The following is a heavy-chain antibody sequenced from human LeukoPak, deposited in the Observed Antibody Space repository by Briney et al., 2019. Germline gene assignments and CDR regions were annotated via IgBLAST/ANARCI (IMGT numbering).Heavy chain of an antibody. CDR2: TFHSGST. V-gene: IGHV4-4*02. D-gene: IGHD6-13*01. CDR3: ARLGSSWYFDL. Sequence: SETLSRTCAVSGGPISSSYWWSWVRQPPGRGLEWVGETFHSGSTNYNPSLRSRVTILVDKSNNQFSLRLSSVTAADTAVYYCARLGSSWYFDLWGRGTLVTVSS. J-gene: IGHJ2*01. CDR1: GGPISSSYW.